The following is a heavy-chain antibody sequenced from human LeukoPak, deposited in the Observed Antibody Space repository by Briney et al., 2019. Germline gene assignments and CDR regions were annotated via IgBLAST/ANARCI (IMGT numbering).Heavy chain of an antibody. V-gene: IGHV3-43*02. J-gene: IGHJ4*02. CDR3: AKDSLEAAGNFDY. Sequence: GGPLSLSCAASGFTFNDYAMHGLRQAPGKGVEGVTLISGDGDSVYYGDSVKGRFTISRDNSKNSLYLKMNSLRTEDTALYYCAKDSLEAAGNFDYWGQGTLVTVSS. CDR2: ISGDGDSV. CDR1: GFTFNDYA. D-gene: IGHD6-13*01.